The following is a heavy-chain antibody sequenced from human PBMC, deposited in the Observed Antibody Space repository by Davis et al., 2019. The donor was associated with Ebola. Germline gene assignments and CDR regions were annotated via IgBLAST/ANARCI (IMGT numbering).Heavy chain of an antibody. CDR1: GGSISSYY. J-gene: IGHJ6*02. D-gene: IGHD2-15*01. Sequence: SETLSLTCTVSGGSISSYYWSWIRQPPGKGLEWIGYIYYSGSTNYNPSLKSRVTISVDTSKNQFSLTLSSVTAADTAVYYCARARVVVVASTEVYYYYGMDVWGQGTTVTVSS. CDR2: IYYSGST. V-gene: IGHV4-59*12. CDR3: ARARVVVVASTEVYYYYGMDV.